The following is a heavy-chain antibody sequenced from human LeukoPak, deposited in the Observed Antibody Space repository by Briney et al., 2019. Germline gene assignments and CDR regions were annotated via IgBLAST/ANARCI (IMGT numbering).Heavy chain of an antibody. CDR1: GYTFTSYG. D-gene: IGHD6-19*01. CDR2: ISAYNGNT. Sequence: GASVKVSCKXSGYTFTSYGISWVRQAPGQGLERMGWISAYNGNTNYAQKLQGRVTMTTDTSTSTAYMELRSLRSDDTAVYYCARDLSSGWFDYWGQGTLVTVSS. V-gene: IGHV1-18*01. CDR3: ARDLSSGWFDY. J-gene: IGHJ5*01.